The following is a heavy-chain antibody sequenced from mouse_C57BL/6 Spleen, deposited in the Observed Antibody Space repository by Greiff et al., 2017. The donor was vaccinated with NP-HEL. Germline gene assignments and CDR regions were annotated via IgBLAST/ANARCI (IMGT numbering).Heavy chain of an antibody. CDR3: ARRGGYEEGAMDY. D-gene: IGHD2-2*01. J-gene: IGHJ4*01. CDR1: GYTFTSYW. V-gene: IGHV1-64*01. CDR2: IHPNSGST. Sequence: QVQLKQPGAELVKPGASVKLSCKASGYTFTSYWMHWVKQRPGQGLEWIGMIHPNSGSTNYNEKFKSKATLTVDKSSSTAYMQLSSLTSEDSAVYYCARRGGYEEGAMDYWGQGTSVTVSS.